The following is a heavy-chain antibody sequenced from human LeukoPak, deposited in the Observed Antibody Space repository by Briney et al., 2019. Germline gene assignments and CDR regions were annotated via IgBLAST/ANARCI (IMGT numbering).Heavy chain of an antibody. CDR1: GFTFSTYT. Sequence: GGSLRLSCAASGFTFSTYTMNWVRQAPGKGLEWVSSISSSSSYIYYADSVKGRFTISRDNAKNSLYLQMNSLRAEDTAVYYCARDWVVGATDYYYGMDVWGQGTTVTVSS. CDR3: ARDWVVGATDYYYGMDV. D-gene: IGHD1-26*01. CDR2: ISSSSSYI. V-gene: IGHV3-21*01. J-gene: IGHJ6*02.